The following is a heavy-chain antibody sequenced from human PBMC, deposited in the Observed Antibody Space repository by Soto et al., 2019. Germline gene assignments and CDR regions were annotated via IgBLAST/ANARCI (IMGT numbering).Heavy chain of an antibody. CDR2: ISGSGGST. V-gene: IGHV3-23*01. CDR1: GFTFSSYW. D-gene: IGHD2-2*01. J-gene: IGHJ4*02. Sequence: GGSLRLSCAASGFTFSSYWMSWVRQAPGEGLEWVSLISGSGGSTYYADSVKGRFTISRDNSKNTLYLQMNSLRAEDTAVYYCAKLAVPAAFFDYWGQGTLVTVSS. CDR3: AKLAVPAAFFDY.